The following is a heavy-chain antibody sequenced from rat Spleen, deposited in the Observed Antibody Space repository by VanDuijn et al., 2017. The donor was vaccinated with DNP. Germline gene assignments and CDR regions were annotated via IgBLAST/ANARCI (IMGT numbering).Heavy chain of an antibody. Sequence: EVQLVESGGGLVQPGRSLKLSCTASGFTFSNYGMAWVRQAPTKGLEWVASITKSGGSIYYRDSVKGRFTISRENAKSTLYLQMDSLRSEDTATYYCTTEGVFDYWGQGVMVTVSS. CDR2: ITKSGGSI. D-gene: IGHD5-1*01. CDR1: GFTFSNYG. CDR3: TTEGVFDY. V-gene: IGHV5-27*01. J-gene: IGHJ2*01.